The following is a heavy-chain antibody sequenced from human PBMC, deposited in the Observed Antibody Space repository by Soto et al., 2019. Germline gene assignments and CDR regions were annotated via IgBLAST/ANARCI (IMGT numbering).Heavy chain of an antibody. J-gene: IGHJ6*02. D-gene: IGHD5-18*01. CDR1: GFTFDDYA. V-gene: IGHV3-9*01. CDR3: AKDGRQLTGIDV. CDR2: ISWNSGSI. Sequence: GGSLSLSCAASGFTFDDYAMHWVRQAPGKGLEWVSGISWNSGSIGYADSVKGRFTISRDNAKNSLYLKMNSLRAEDTALYYCAKDGRQLTGIDVWGQGTNVTVPS.